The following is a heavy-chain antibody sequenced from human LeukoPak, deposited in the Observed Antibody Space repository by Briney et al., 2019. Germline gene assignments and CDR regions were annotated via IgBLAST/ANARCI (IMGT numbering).Heavy chain of an antibody. V-gene: IGHV3-64*01. Sequence: GGSLRLSCAASGFTFSSYAMHWVRQAPGKGLEYVSAISSNGGSTYYANSVKGRFTISRDNSKNTLYLQMGSLRAEDMAVYYCARVAGPELNDYFDYWGQGTLVTVSS. CDR1: GFTFSSYA. J-gene: IGHJ4*02. D-gene: IGHD1-26*01. CDR2: ISSNGGST. CDR3: ARVAGPELNDYFDY.